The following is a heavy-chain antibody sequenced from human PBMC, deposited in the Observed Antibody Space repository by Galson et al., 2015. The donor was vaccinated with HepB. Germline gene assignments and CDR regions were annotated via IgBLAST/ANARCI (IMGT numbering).Heavy chain of an antibody. CDR2: INTNTGNP. Sequence: SVKVSCKASGYSFTNYAMNWVRQAPGQGLEWMGWINTNTGNPAYAQGFTGRFVFSLDTSVSTAYLQIRNPKTEDTAVYYCARGTTYFFGSGSSPPGYWGQGTLVTVSS. J-gene: IGHJ4*02. CDR3: ARGTTYFFGSGSSPPGY. V-gene: IGHV7-4-1*02. CDR1: GYSFTNYA. D-gene: IGHD3-10*01.